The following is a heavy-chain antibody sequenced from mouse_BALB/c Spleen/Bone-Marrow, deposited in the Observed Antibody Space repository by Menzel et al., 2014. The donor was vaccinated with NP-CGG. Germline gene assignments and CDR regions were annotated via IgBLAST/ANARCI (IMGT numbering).Heavy chain of an antibody. CDR2: IRSKINKYAT. D-gene: IGHD1-1*01. CDR3: VRESYYPYAMDY. Sequence: VQLKESGGGMVQPKGSLKLSCAASGFTLNTYAMHWVCQAPGKGLEWVARIRSKINKYATYYADSVKDRFTISRDDSQNMLYLQMNNLKTEDTGMYYCVRESYYPYAMDYWGQGTSVTVSS. J-gene: IGHJ4*01. V-gene: IGHV10-3*03. CDR1: GFTLNTYA.